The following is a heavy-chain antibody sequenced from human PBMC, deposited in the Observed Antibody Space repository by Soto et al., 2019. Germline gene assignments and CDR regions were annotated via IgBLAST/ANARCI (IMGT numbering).Heavy chain of an antibody. CDR3: AIVVADDFWSGYCYVDY. V-gene: IGHV1-3*01. Sequence: ASVKVSCKASGYTFTSYAMHWVRQAPGQRLEWMGWINAGNGNTKYSQKFQGRVTITRDTSASTAYMELSSLRSEDSAVYYCAIVVADDFWSGYCYVDYWGQGTLVTVSS. D-gene: IGHD3-3*01. J-gene: IGHJ4*02. CDR1: GYTFTSYA. CDR2: INAGNGNT.